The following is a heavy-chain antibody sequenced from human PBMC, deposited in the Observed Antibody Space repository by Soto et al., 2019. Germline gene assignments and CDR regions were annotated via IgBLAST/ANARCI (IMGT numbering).Heavy chain of an antibody. J-gene: IGHJ4*02. CDR2: MNPNSGNT. Sequence: ASVKVSCKASGYTFASYDINWVRQATGQGLEWMGWMNPNSGNTGCAQKFQGRVTMTRNTSISTAYMELSSLRSEDTAVYYCARERAVAGFDYWGQGTLVTVSS. D-gene: IGHD6-19*01. CDR1: GYTFASYD. CDR3: ARERAVAGFDY. V-gene: IGHV1-8*01.